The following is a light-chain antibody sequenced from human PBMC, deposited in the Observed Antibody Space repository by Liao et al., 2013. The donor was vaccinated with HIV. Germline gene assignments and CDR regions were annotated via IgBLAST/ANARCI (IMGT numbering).Light chain of an antibody. CDR3: QAWDSLTNFV. V-gene: IGLV3-21*01. Sequence: SFVLTQPPSVSVAPGKTASITCGGSNIGSKSVHWYQQKPGQAPVLVIYYDTERPSGVPERMSGSKSGNTATLTISGTQPMDEAEYFCQAWDSLTNFVFGPGTKVTVL. CDR1: NIGSKS. CDR2: YDT. J-gene: IGLJ1*01.